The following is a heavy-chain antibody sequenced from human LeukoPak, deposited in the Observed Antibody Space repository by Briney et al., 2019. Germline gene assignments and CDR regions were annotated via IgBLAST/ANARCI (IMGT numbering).Heavy chain of an antibody. Sequence: GGSLRLSCAASGFTFSIYWMHWVRQALGKGLVWVSHINGDGSDTTYADSVKGRFSISRDNAKNTLYLQMNSLRAEDTAVYYCARPSHDTSGYYFGFWGQGTPVTVSS. CDR3: ARPSHDTSGYYFGF. D-gene: IGHD3-22*01. V-gene: IGHV3-74*03. J-gene: IGHJ4*02. CDR2: INGDGSDT. CDR1: GFTFSIYW.